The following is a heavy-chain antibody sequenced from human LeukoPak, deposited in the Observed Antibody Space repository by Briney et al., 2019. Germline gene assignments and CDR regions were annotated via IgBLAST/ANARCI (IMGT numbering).Heavy chain of an antibody. CDR2: INSDGSST. V-gene: IGHV3-74*01. J-gene: IGHJ4*02. D-gene: IGHD4-11*01. CDR3: SRIPLTKRTSLDY. CDR1: GFTFSTYW. Sequence: GGSLRLSCAASGFTFSTYWMHWVRQPPGKGLVWVSRINSDGSSTDYADSVKGRFTIPRDNAKNTLYLQMSSLRDEDTAVYYCSRIPLTKRTSLDYWGQGTLVTVSS.